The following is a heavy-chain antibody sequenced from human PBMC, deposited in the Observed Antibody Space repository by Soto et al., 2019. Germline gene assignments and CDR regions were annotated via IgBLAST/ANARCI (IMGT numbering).Heavy chain of an antibody. Sequence: LSLTCTVSGGSISSGGFYWSWIRQHPGKGLEWIGFFYDSGSPYYNASLKSRLIISVDSSKNQFSLKLSSVTAADSAVYYCARGPRQLGGNYYNGMDVWGQGTTVTVS. V-gene: IGHV4-31*03. CDR3: ARGPRQLGGNYYNGMDV. J-gene: IGHJ6*02. CDR1: GGSISSGGFY. D-gene: IGHD1-1*01. CDR2: FYDSGSP.